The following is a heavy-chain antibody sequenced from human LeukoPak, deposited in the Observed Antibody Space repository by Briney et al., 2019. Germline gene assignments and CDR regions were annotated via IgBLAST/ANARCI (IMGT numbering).Heavy chain of an antibody. CDR1: GGSISTYY. D-gene: IGHD3-22*01. V-gene: IGHV4-59*12. CDR3: ARGPLHYYDSSGYYRGYFQH. CDR2: IYYTGST. J-gene: IGHJ1*01. Sequence: KSSETLSLTCAVSGGSISTYYWNWIRQPPGKGLEWIGYIYYTGSTIYNPSLKSRVTISVDTSKNQFSLKLSSVTAADTAVYYCARGPLHYYDSSGYYRGYFQHWGQGTLVTVSS.